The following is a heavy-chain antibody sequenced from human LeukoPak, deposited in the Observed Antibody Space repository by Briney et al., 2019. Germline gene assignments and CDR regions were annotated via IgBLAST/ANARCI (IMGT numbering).Heavy chain of an antibody. D-gene: IGHD6-13*01. Sequence: SVKVSCKASGGTFSSYATSWVRQAPGQGLEWMGGIIPIFGTANYAQKFQGRVTITADESTSTAYMELSSLRSEDTAVYYCARDHWRVAAAGNGWFDPWGQGTLVTVSS. CDR1: GGTFSSYA. CDR2: IIPIFGTA. V-gene: IGHV1-69*13. CDR3: ARDHWRVAAAGNGWFDP. J-gene: IGHJ5*02.